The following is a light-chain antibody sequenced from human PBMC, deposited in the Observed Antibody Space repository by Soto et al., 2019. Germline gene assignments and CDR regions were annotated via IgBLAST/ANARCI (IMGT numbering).Light chain of an antibody. CDR1: QSIYTW. Sequence: DIQMTQSPSSVSASIGDRVTISCRASQSIYTWLVWYQQKPGKAPKLLIYDAFNFETGVPSRFSGGGSGTHFSFTISGLQPDDVATYYCQYSRHLPLFGPGTKVDMK. CDR2: DAF. V-gene: IGKV1-33*01. J-gene: IGKJ3*01. CDR3: QYSRHLPL.